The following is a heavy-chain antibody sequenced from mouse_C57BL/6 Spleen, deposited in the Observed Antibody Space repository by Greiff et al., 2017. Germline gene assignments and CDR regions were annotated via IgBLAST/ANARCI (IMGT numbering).Heavy chain of an antibody. D-gene: IGHD1-1*01. CDR3: ARDQGYYGSSYGWYFDV. CDR2: ISDGGSYT. Sequence: EVQGVESGGGLVKPGGSLKLSCAASGFTFSSYAMSWVRQTPEKRLEWVATISDGGSYTYYPANVKGRFTISRDNAKNNLYLQMSHLKSEDTAMXYCARDQGYYGSSYGWYFDVWGTETTVTVSS. CDR1: GFTFSSYA. J-gene: IGHJ1*03. V-gene: IGHV5-4*01.